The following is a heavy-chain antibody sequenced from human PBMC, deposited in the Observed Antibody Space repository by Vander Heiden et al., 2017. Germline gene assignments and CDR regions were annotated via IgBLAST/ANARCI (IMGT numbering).Heavy chain of an antibody. CDR1: GGTFSSYA. CDR3: ARPHYYDSRGYYYFDY. J-gene: IGHJ4*02. CDR2: SIPIFGTA. D-gene: IGHD3-22*01. Sequence: QVQLVQAGAEVKKPGSSVQVSCKASGGTFSSYAISWVRQAPGQGLEWMGGSIPIFGTANYAQNFQGRVTSTADESTSTAYMELSSLSSEDTAVDYCARPHYYDSRGYYYFDYGGQGTLVTVSS. V-gene: IGHV1-69*01.